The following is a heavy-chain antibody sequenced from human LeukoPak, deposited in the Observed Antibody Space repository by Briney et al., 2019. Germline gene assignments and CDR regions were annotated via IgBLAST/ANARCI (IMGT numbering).Heavy chain of an antibody. CDR1: GYTFTGYY. J-gene: IGHJ4*02. Sequence: GASVKVSCKASGYTFTGYYMHWVRQAPGQGLEWMGWINPNSGGTNYAQKFQGRVTMTGDTSISTAYMELSRLRSDDTAVYYCARDQDSNYALDYWGQGTLVTVSS. V-gene: IGHV1-2*02. CDR2: INPNSGGT. D-gene: IGHD4-11*01. CDR3: ARDQDSNYALDY.